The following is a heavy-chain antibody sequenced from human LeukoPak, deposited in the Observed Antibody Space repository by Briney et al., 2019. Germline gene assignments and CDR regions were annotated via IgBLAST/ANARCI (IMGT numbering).Heavy chain of an antibody. J-gene: IGHJ3*02. V-gene: IGHV1-2*02. CDR2: INPNSGGT. Sequence: ASVTVSCKASGYTFTVYYMHWVRQAPGQGLEWMGWINPNSGGTNYAQKFQGRVTMTRDTSISTAYMELSRLRSDDTALYYCAREILVGDAFDIWGQGTMVTVSS. D-gene: IGHD1-26*01. CDR3: AREILVGDAFDI. CDR1: GYTFTVYY.